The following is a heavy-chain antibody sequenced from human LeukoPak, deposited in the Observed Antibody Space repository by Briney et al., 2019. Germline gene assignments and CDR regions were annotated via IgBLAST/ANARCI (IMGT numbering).Heavy chain of an antibody. V-gene: IGHV4-39*01. CDR2: IYHTGAT. Sequence: SETLSLTCTVSGGSNRNDNDFWAWIRQPPGKGLEWIGSIYHTGATYYNPTLKSRVTISVDTSKNQFSLNLNSVTAADTAIYYCARRDDSSGYYYGEWFDPWGQGTPVTVSS. J-gene: IGHJ5*02. CDR3: ARRDDSSGYYYGEWFDP. D-gene: IGHD3-22*01. CDR1: GGSNRNDNDF.